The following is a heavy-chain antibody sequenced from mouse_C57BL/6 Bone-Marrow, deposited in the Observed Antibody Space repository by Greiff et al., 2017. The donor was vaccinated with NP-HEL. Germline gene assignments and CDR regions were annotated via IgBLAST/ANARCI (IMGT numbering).Heavy chain of an antibody. Sequence: VQLQQPGAELVKPGASVKLSCKASGYTFTSYWMHWVKQRPGQGLEWIGMIHPNSGSTNYNEKFKSKATLTVDKSSSTAYMQLSSLTSEDSVVYYCARETTVVPYYFDYWGQGTTLTVSS. D-gene: IGHD1-1*01. CDR2: IHPNSGST. J-gene: IGHJ2*01. CDR3: ARETTVVPYYFDY. V-gene: IGHV1-64*01. CDR1: GYTFTSYW.